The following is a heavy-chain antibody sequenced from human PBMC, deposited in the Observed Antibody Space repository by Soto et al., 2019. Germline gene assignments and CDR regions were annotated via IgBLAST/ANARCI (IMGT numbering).Heavy chain of an antibody. D-gene: IGHD2-2*02. Sequence: QVQLVQSGAEVKKPGSSVKVSCKASGATFSSYAISWVRQAPGQGLEWMGGIIPIFGTANYAQKFQGRVTITADESTSTAYMELRSLRSEDTAVYYCARGSSDIVVVPAAILSGVYYYYGMDVWGQGTTVTVSS. CDR3: ARGSSDIVVVPAAILSGVYYYYGMDV. CDR1: GATFSSYA. V-gene: IGHV1-69*01. J-gene: IGHJ6*02. CDR2: IIPIFGTA.